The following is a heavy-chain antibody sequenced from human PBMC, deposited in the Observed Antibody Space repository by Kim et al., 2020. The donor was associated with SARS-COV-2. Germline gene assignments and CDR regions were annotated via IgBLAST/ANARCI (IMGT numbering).Heavy chain of an antibody. CDR3: AKDPPVTGDFAD. J-gene: IGHJ4*02. D-gene: IGHD7-27*01. V-gene: IGHV3-30*18. Sequence: GSLRLSCAASGFTFSSFGMHWVRQAPGKGLEWVAVISYDGDNKYYADSVKGRFAISRDDSKNTLYLQMSSLRAEDTAVYYCAKDPPVTGDFADWGQGTLVTVSS. CDR1: GFTFSSFG. CDR2: ISYDGDNK.